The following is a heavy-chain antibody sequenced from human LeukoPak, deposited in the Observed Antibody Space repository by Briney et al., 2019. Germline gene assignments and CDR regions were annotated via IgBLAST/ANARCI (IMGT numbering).Heavy chain of an antibody. V-gene: IGHV3-48*04. J-gene: IGHJ4*02. CDR1: GFNFSSYS. CDR2: ISSSSSTI. D-gene: IGHD2-2*01. CDR3: ARETDSTLFDY. Sequence: GGSLRLSCAASGFNFSSYSMNWVRQAPGKGLEWVSYISSSSSTIYYADSVKGRFTISRDNAKNSLYLQMNSLRVEDTAVYYCARETDSTLFDYWGQGTLVTVSS.